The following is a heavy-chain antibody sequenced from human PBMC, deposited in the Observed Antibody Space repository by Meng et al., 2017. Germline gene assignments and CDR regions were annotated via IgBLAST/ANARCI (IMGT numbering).Heavy chain of an antibody. CDR3: ARNPLRYCSSTSCPPVH. Sequence: SETLSLTCTVSGGSISSSSYYWGWIRQPPGKGLEWIGSIYYSGSTYYNPSLKSRVTISVDTSKNQFSLKLSSVTAADTAVYYCARNPLRYCSSTSCPPVHWGQGTQVTVSS. CDR2: IYYSGST. V-gene: IGHV4-39*07. J-gene: IGHJ4*01. CDR1: GGSISSSSYY. D-gene: IGHD2-2*01.